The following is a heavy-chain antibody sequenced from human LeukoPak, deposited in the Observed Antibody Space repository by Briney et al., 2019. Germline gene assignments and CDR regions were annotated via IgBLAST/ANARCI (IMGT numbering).Heavy chain of an antibody. Sequence: SQTLSLTCTVSGGSISSGDYYWSWIRQPPGKGLEWIGYIYHSGSTYYNPSLKSRVTISVATSKTQFSLTLSSVTAADTAMYYCARGRNPYYVWGTYRAYFDYWGQGTLVTVSS. J-gene: IGHJ4*02. CDR3: ARGRNPYYVWGTYRAYFDY. D-gene: IGHD3-16*02. V-gene: IGHV4-30-4*01. CDR2: IYHSGST. CDR1: GGSISSGDYY.